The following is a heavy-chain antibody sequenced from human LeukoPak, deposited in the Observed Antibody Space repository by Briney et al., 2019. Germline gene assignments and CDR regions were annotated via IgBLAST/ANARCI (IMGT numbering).Heavy chain of an antibody. V-gene: IGHV4-39*01. CDR3: ARHRRYFDWLPNNWFDP. CDR2: IYYSGST. CDR1: GGSISSGSYY. Sequence: SETLSLTCTVSGGSISSGSYYWGWIRQPPGKGLEWIGSIYYSGSTYYNPSLKSRVTISVDTSKNQFSLKLSSVTAADTAVYYCARHRRYFDWLPNNWFDPWGQGTLVTVSS. D-gene: IGHD3-9*01. J-gene: IGHJ5*02.